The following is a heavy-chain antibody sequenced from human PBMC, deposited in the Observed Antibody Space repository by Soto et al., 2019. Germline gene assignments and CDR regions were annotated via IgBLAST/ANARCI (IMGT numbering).Heavy chain of an antibody. CDR3: ARDQEGAVAGFDY. J-gene: IGHJ4*02. CDR1: RGTFSCYS. V-gene: IGHV1-69*13. D-gene: IGHD6-19*01. CDR2: IIPIFGTA. Sequence: PVKVSCKASRGTFSCYSISWVRQAPGQGLEWMGGIIPIFGTANYAQKFQGRVTITADESTSTAYMELSSLRSEDTAVYYCARDQEGAVAGFDYWGQGTLVTVSS.